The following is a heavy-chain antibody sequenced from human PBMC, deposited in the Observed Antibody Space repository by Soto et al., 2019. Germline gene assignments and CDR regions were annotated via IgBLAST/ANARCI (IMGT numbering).Heavy chain of an antibody. D-gene: IGHD2-15*01. CDR2: IYYSGST. Sequence: QVQLQESGPGLVKPSQTLSLTCTVSGGSISSGDYYWSWIRQHPGKGLEWIGYIYYSGSTYYNPSRKSRVTXPXAXXKNQFSLRMSSVPAADTAVYYCAGWWRGSRQGFGPWGQGTLVTVSS. CDR1: GGSISSGDYY. J-gene: IGHJ5*02. V-gene: IGHV4-31*03. CDR3: AGWWRGSRQGFGP.